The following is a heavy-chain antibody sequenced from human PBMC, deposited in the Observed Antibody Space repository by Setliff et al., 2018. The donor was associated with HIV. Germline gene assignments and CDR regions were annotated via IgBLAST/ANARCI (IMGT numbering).Heavy chain of an antibody. V-gene: IGHV4-39*07. Sequence: SETLSLTCTVSGGSITSNNYYWGWIRQPPGKGLEWIGEVNHNGGTNYNPSLKSRVVVSVDRSKNQFSLKLISVTAADTAVYYCTREWTGYSSTWGQGTLVTVSS. D-gene: IGHD6-13*01. CDR2: VNHNGGT. J-gene: IGHJ1*01. CDR3: TREWTGYSST. CDR1: GGSITSNNYY.